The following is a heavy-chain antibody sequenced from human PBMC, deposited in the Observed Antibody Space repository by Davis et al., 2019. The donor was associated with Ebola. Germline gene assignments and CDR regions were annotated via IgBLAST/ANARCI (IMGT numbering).Heavy chain of an antibody. D-gene: IGHD3-3*01. CDR1: GFTFSSYA. Sequence: PGGSLRLSCAASGFTFSSYAMHWVRQAPGKGLEWVAVISYDGSNKYYADSVKGRFTISRDNSKNTLYLQMNSLRAEDTAVYYCAGHTKTYYDFWSGYYPLNYWGQGTLVTVSS. CDR3: AGHTKTYYDFWSGYYPLNY. CDR2: ISYDGSNK. J-gene: IGHJ4*02. V-gene: IGHV3-30-3*01.